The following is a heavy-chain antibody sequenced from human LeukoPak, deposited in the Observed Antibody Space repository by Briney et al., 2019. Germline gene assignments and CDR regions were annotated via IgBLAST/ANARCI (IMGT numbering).Heavy chain of an antibody. CDR1: GFTFSSYA. CDR2: ISGSGGST. CDR3: ATAAWLVPPNFDY. Sequence: GGSLRLSCAASGFTFSSYAMSWVRQAPGKGLEWVSAISGSGGSTYYADSVKGRFTISRDNAKNTLYLQMNGLRAEDTAVYYCATAAWLVPPNFDYWGQGTLVTVSS. V-gene: IGHV3-23*01. J-gene: IGHJ4*02. D-gene: IGHD6-19*01.